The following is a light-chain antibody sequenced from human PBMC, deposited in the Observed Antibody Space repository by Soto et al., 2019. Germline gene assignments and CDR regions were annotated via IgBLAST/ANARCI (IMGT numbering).Light chain of an antibody. CDR2: GNS. Sequence: QSVLTKPPSVSGAPGQRVTISCTGSSSNIGAGYDVHWYQQLPGTAPKLLIYGNSNRPSGVPDRFSGSKSGTSASLAITGLQAEDEADYSCQSYDSSLSYVFGPGTQLTVL. CDR1: SSNIGAGYD. CDR3: QSYDSSLSYV. V-gene: IGLV1-40*01. J-gene: IGLJ7*01.